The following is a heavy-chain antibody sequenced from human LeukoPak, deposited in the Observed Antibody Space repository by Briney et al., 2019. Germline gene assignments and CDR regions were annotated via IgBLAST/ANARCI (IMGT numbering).Heavy chain of an antibody. J-gene: IGHJ4*02. CDR1: GGSISSGGYY. D-gene: IGHD3-3*01. CDR2: IYYSGST. CDR3: ARGGTAEYYDFWSGYYTGPYDY. Sequence: SQTLSLTCTVSGGSISSGGYYWSWIRQHPGKGLEWIGYIYYSGSTYYNPSLRSRVTISVDTSKNQFSLKLSSVTAADTAAYYCARGGTAEYYDFWSGYYTGPYDYWGQGTLVTVSS. V-gene: IGHV4-31*03.